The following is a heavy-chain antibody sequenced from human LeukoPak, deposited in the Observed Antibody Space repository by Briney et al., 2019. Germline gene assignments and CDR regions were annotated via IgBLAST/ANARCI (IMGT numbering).Heavy chain of an antibody. J-gene: IGHJ4*02. CDR2: ISGSGGST. Sequence: PGGSLRLSCAASGFTFSSFAMSWVRQAPEKGLEWVSAISGSGGSTFYADSVKGRFTISRDNSKNTLFLQMNSLRAEDTAVYYCARDPASPVPFDYWGQGTLVTVSS. CDR3: ARDPASPVPFDY. V-gene: IGHV3-23*01. CDR1: GFTFSSFA.